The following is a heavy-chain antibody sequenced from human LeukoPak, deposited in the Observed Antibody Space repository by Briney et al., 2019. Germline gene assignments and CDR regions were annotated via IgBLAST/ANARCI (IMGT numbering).Heavy chain of an antibody. CDR3: ARDLESEYSSSVGFDY. J-gene: IGHJ4*02. CDR2: INHSGST. V-gene: IGHV4-34*01. CDR1: GGSFSGYY. Sequence: SETLSLTCAVYGGSFSGYYWSWIRQPPGKGLEWIGEINHSGSTNYNPSLKSRVTISVDTSKNQFSLKLSSVTAADTAVYYCARDLESEYSSSVGFDYWGQGTLVTVSS. D-gene: IGHD6-6*01.